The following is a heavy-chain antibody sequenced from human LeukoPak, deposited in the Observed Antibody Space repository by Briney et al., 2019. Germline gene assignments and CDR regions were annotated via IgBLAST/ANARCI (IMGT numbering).Heavy chain of an antibody. CDR1: GYSFTYYG. Sequence: ASVKVSCKSSGYSFTYYGISWVRQAPGQGLEWMGWVSTHNDNSKYIQKFEGRVTMTTDTATSTAYMELTSLTSDDTAVYYCARGGWSTVLEYWGQGTLVTVSS. CDR2: VSTHNDNS. V-gene: IGHV1-18*01. J-gene: IGHJ4*02. D-gene: IGHD6-19*01. CDR3: ARGGWSTVLEY.